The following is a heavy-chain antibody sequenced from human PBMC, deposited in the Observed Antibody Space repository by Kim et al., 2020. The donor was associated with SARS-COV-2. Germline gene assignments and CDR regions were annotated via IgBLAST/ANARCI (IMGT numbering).Heavy chain of an antibody. D-gene: IGHD6-19*01. J-gene: IGHJ4*02. CDR3: ASFSGWDSGRDFDY. Sequence: GESLKISCKGSGYSFTSYWISWVRQMPGKGLEWMGRIDSSDSYTNYSPSFQGHVTIPADKSISTAYLQWSSLKASDTAMYYCASFSGWDSGRDFDYWGQGTLVTVSS. CDR1: GYSFTSYW. V-gene: IGHV5-10-1*01. CDR2: IDSSDSYT.